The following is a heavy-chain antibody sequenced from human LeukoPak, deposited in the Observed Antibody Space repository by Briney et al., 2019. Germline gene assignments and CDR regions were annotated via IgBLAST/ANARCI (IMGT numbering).Heavy chain of an antibody. CDR1: GFTFDDYA. J-gene: IGHJ4*02. CDR2: ISWNSGSI. Sequence: PGRSLRLSCAASGFTFDDYAMHWVRQAPGKGLEWVSGISWNSGSIGYADSVKGRFTISRDDSKNSLYLQMNSLRTEDTALYYCAKGGANYDIFTGPDYWGQGTLVTVSS. D-gene: IGHD3-9*01. V-gene: IGHV3-9*01. CDR3: AKGGANYDIFTGPDY.